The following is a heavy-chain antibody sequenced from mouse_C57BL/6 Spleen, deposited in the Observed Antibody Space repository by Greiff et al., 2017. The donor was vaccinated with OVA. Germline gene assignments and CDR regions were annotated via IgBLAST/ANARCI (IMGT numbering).Heavy chain of an antibody. D-gene: IGHD4-1*02. CDR3: ARYIQLGGGMDY. CDR1: GFTFTDYY. Sequence: EVMLVESGGGLVQPGGSLSLSCAASGFTFTDYYMSWVRQPPGKALEWLGFIRNKANGYTTEYSASVKGRFTISRDNSPSILYLQMNALRDEDSATYYCARYIQLGGGMDYWGQGTSVTVSS. J-gene: IGHJ4*01. CDR2: IRNKANGYTT. V-gene: IGHV7-3*01.